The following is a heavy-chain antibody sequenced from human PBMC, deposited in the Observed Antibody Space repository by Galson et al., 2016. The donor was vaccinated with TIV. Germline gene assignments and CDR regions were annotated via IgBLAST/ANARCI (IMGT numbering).Heavy chain of an antibody. CDR1: GFTFNKYA. CDR2: INAGGDLT. Sequence: SLRLSCAGSGFTFNKYAMSWVRQTPERGLEWISNINAGGDLTNYADSVKGRFTMSRDNSKDTLYLDMNTLRADDTAIYYCAMTGYDPNYYDHWGQGTLVSVSS. J-gene: IGHJ4*02. V-gene: IGHV3-23*01. D-gene: IGHD5-12*01. CDR3: AMTGYDPNYYDH.